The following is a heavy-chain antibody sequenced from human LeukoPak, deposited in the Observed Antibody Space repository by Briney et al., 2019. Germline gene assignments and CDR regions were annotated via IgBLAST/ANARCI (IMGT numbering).Heavy chain of an antibody. CDR1: GGSFSGYY. V-gene: IGHV4-34*01. D-gene: IGHD2-8*02. J-gene: IGHJ4*02. Sequence: PSETLSLTCAVCGGSFSGYYWSWIRQPPGKGLEWIGEINHSGSTNYNPSLKSRVTISVDTSKNQFSLKLSSVTAADTAVYYCARGIPWPLVYWGQGTLVTVSS. CDR3: ARGIPWPLVY. CDR2: INHSGST.